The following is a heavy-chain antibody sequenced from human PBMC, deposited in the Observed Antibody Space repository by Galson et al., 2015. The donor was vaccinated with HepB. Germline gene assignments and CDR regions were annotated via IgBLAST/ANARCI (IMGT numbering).Heavy chain of an antibody. Sequence: SLRLSCAASGFTFSDYYMSWIRQAPGKGLEWVSYISSSSSYTNYADSVKGRFTISRDNAKNSLYLQMNSLRAEDTAVYYCARAGWDYYGMDVWGQGTTVTVSS. V-gene: IGHV3-11*05. D-gene: IGHD6-19*01. CDR1: GFTFSDYY. J-gene: IGHJ6*02. CDR3: ARAGWDYYGMDV. CDR2: ISSSSSYT.